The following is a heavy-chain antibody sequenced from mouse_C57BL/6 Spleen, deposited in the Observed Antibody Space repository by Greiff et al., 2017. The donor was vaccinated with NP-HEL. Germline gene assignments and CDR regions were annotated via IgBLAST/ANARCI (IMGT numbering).Heavy chain of an antibody. CDR3: APYYGMDY. J-gene: IGHJ4*01. CDR2: INPNNGGT. V-gene: IGHV1-26*01. Sequence: EVQLQQSGPELVKPGASVKISCKASGYTFTDYYMNWVKQSHGKSLEWIGDINPNNGGTSYNQKFKGKATLTVDKSSSTAYMELRSLTSEDSAVYYCAPYYGMDYWGQGTSVTVSS. CDR1: GYTFTDYY.